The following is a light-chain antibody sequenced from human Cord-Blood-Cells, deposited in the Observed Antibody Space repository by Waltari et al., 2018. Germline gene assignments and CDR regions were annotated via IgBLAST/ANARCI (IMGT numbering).Light chain of an antibody. Sequence: SSELTQDPAVSVALGQTVRITCQGESLRGDYASWYQQKQGRAPVLVIYVKNNRHSGIPDRFSGSSSGNPASLTITGAQAEDEADYYCNSRDSSGNPFVFGTGTKVTVL. J-gene: IGLJ1*01. CDR3: NSRDSSGNPFV. V-gene: IGLV3-19*01. CDR1: SLRGDY. CDR2: VKN.